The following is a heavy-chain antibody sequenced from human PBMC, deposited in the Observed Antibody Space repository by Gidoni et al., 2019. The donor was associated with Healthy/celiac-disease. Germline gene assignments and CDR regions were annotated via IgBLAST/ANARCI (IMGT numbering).Heavy chain of an antibody. CDR2: IRSSSSTI. CDR3: ASKGTYYYDSSGYYYVSADY. CDR1: VFTFSRYS. Sequence: EVQLVESGGGLVQPGGSLRLSCAASVFTFSRYSMNWVRQAPGKGLEWVSYIRSSSSTIYYAGSVKGRFTISRDNAKNSLYLQMNSLRDEDTAVYYCASKGTYYYDSSGYYYVSADYWGQGTLVTVSS. V-gene: IGHV3-48*02. D-gene: IGHD3-22*01. J-gene: IGHJ4*02.